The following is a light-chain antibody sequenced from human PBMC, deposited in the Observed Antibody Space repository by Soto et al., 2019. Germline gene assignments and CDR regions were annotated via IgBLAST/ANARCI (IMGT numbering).Light chain of an antibody. CDR1: SSDVGGYNY. CDR2: DVN. J-gene: IGLJ3*02. Sequence: QSVLTQPAPVSGSPGQSITISCTGTSSDVGGYNYVSWYQHHPGKAPKLLIYDVNNRPSGVSNRFSGSKSGNTASLTISGLQAEDEADYYCCSYAGSSTLAFGGGTKLTVL. V-gene: IGLV2-23*02. CDR3: CSYAGSSTLA.